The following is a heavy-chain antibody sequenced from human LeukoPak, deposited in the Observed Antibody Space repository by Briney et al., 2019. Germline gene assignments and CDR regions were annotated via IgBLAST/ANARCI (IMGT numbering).Heavy chain of an antibody. CDR2: ISSNGGST. Sequence: GGSLRLSCAASGFTFSSYAMHWVRQAPGKGLEYVSAISSNGGSTYYANSVKGRLTISRDNSKNTLYLQMGSLRAEDMAVYYCARDDGLCSGGSCYVYGMDVWGQGTTVTVSS. J-gene: IGHJ6*02. CDR3: ARDDGLCSGGSCYVYGMDV. V-gene: IGHV3-64*01. CDR1: GFTFSSYA. D-gene: IGHD2-15*01.